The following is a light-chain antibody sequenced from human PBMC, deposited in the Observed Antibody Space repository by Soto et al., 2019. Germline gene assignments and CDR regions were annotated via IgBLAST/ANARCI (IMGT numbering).Light chain of an antibody. V-gene: IGLV2-11*01. CDR3: GSYAGSYTLV. CDR2: DVS. Sequence: QSALTQPRSVSGSPGQSVTIACTGPSSDVGGYNYVSWYQQHPGKAPKLMIYDVSKRPSGVPDRFSGSKSGDTASLTISGLQSEDEADYSCGSYAGSYTLVFGGGTKLTVL. CDR1: SSDVGGYNY. J-gene: IGLJ2*01.